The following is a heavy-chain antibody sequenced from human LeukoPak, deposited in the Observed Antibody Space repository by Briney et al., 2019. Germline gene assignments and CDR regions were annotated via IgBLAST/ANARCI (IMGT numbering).Heavy chain of an antibody. D-gene: IGHD3-3*01. CDR2: IIPIFGIA. Sequence: SVKVSCKAFGGTFSSYAISWVRQAPGQGLEWMGRIIPIFGIANYAQKFQGRVTITADKSTSTAYMELSSLRSEDTAVYYCARVVTPRILRFLEWRGEDWFDPWGQGTLVTVSS. CDR1: GGTFSSYA. CDR3: ARVVTPRILRFLEWRGEDWFDP. J-gene: IGHJ5*02. V-gene: IGHV1-69*04.